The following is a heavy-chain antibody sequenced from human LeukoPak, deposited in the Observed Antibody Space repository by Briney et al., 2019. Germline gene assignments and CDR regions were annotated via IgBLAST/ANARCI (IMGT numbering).Heavy chain of an antibody. V-gene: IGHV3-7*04. CDR2: INEDGSEK. Sequence: GGSVRLSCAASGFTFGRYGMNWVRQAPGKGLEWLANINEDGSEKHYVDSVEGRFTVSRDNGENSVFLQMISLKVEDAPVYYCATGLRTAAGLDYWGQGTLVIASS. D-gene: IGHD6-13*01. CDR3: ATGLRTAAGLDY. J-gene: IGHJ4*02. CDR1: GFTFGRYG.